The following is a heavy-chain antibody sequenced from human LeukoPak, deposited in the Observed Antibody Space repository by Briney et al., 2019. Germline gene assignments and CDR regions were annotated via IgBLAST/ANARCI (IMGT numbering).Heavy chain of an antibody. D-gene: IGHD6-19*01. CDR1: GYTFTTYA. V-gene: IGHV7-4-1*02. J-gene: IGHJ3*02. Sequence: ASVKVSCKASGYTFTTYAMNWVRQAPGQGLEWMGWINTNTGNPTYAQGFTGRFVFSLDTSVSTTYLQLSSLKAENTAVYYCARACSGWASDAFDIWGQGTMVTVSS. CDR2: INTNTGNP. CDR3: ARACSGWASDAFDI.